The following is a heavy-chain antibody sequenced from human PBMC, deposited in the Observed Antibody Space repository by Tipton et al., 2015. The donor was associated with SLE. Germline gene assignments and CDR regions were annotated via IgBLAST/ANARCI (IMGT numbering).Heavy chain of an antibody. D-gene: IGHD1-14*01. J-gene: IGHJ4*02. CDR2: IYHTGST. Sequence: TLSLTCTVSGDSISNVNYYWSWIRQHPGKGLEWIGYIYHTGSTYYNPSLESRLTISIDTSKNQFSLRLTSMTPADTALYYCARARRTTSSHFDYWGQGTLVTVSS. CDR3: ARARRTTSSHFDY. V-gene: IGHV4-31*03. CDR1: GDSISNVNYY.